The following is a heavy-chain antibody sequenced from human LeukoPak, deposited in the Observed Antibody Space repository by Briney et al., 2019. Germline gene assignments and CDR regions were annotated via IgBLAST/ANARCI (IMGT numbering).Heavy chain of an antibody. CDR2: IIPILGIA. D-gene: IGHD5-18*01. V-gene: IGHV1-69*04. Sequence: SVKVSCKASGGTFSSYAISWVRQAPGQGLEWMGRIIPILGIANYAQKFQGRVTITADKSTSTAYMELSGLRSEDTAVYYCARGPVDTAMVTRGSFDYWGQGTLVTVSS. CDR3: ARGPVDTAMVTRGSFDY. CDR1: GGTFSSYA. J-gene: IGHJ4*02.